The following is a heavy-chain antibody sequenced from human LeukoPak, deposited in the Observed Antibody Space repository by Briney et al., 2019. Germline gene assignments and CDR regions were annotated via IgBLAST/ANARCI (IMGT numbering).Heavy chain of an antibody. D-gene: IGHD3-16*01. Sequence: ASVKVSCKASGYTFTGYYMHWVRQATGQGLEWMGWMNPNSGNTGYAQKFQGRVTITRNTSITTAYMELSSLRSEDTAVYYCARGLWGIVERHWGQGTLVTVSS. CDR3: ARGLWGIVERH. CDR2: MNPNSGNT. CDR1: GYTFTGYY. J-gene: IGHJ4*02. V-gene: IGHV1-8*03.